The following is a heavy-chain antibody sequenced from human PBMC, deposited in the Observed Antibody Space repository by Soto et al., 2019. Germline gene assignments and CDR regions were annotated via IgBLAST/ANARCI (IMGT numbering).Heavy chain of an antibody. CDR1: GFTFRNYW. V-gene: IGHV3-7*01. D-gene: IGHD4-4*01. J-gene: IGHJ1*01. Sequence: EIQLVESGGGLVQPGGSLRLSYAASGFTFRNYWMNWARQAPGKGLEWVANIKQDGSEIYYVDAVKGRFTISRDNAENSLYLQMNSLRAEDTAVYYCAIPARGDDYSAWGQGTLVTVSS. CDR2: IKQDGSEI. CDR3: AIPARGDDYSA.